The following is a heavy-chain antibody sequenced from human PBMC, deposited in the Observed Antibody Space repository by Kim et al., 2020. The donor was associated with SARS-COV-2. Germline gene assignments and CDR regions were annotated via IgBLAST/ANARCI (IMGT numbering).Heavy chain of an antibody. D-gene: IGHD3-16*01. CDR3: AREMRDLTFYYYYGMDV. J-gene: IGHJ6*02. Sequence: SQGRVTITADESTSTAYMELSSLRSEDTAVYYCAREMRDLTFYYYYGMDVWGQGTTVTVSS. V-gene: IGHV1-69*01.